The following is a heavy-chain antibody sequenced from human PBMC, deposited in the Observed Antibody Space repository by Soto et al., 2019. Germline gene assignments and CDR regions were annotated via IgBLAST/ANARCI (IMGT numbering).Heavy chain of an antibody. CDR3: ARDQAYGVGAFDI. D-gene: IGHD4-17*01. V-gene: IGHV4-59*01. Sequence: PSETLSLTCTGSGGSISSYYWSWIRQPPGKGLEWIGYIYYSGSTNYNPSLKSRVTISVDTSKNQFSLKLSSVTAADTAVYYCARDQAYGVGAFDIWGQGTMVTVSS. CDR1: GGSISSYY. J-gene: IGHJ3*02. CDR2: IYYSGST.